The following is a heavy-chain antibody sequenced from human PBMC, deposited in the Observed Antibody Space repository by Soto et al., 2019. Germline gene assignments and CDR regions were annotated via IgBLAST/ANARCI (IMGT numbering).Heavy chain of an antibody. V-gene: IGHV1-18*01. CDR1: GYTFTSYG. CDR3: ARLSSPTVSRPAFDI. CDR2: ISAYNGNT. Sequence: QVQLVQSGAEVKKPGASVKVSCKASGYTFTSYGISWVRQAPGQGLEWMGWISAYNGNTNYAQKLQGRVTMTTDTSXXTAYMELRSLRSDDTAVYYCARLSSPTVSRPAFDIWGQGTMVTVSS. J-gene: IGHJ3*02. D-gene: IGHD4-17*01.